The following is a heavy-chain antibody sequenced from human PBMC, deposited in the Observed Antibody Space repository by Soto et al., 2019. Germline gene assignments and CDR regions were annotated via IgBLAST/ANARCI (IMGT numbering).Heavy chain of an antibody. CDR2: INWNSGSI. J-gene: IGHJ1*01. V-gene: IGHV3-9*01. CDR1: GFTFDDYA. Sequence: GGSLRLSCAASGFTFDDYAMHWVRQVPGKGLEWVSGINWNSGSIGYGDSVKGRFATSRDNAKNSLHLQMNSLSAEDTAFYYCVKDESINWYSGHFRHWGQGTLVTVSS. D-gene: IGHD6-13*01. CDR3: VKDESINWYSGHFRH.